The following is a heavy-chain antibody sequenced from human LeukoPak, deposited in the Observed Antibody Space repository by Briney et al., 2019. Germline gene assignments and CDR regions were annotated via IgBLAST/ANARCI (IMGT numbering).Heavy chain of an antibody. CDR2: ISSNGNNK. CDR1: GFTFSSYA. CDR3: AREMARGVVPDY. V-gene: IGHV3-30-3*01. J-gene: IGHJ4*02. Sequence: GGSLRLSCAASGFTFSSYAMYWVRQAPGKGLEWVAIISSNGNNKYYADSVKGRFTISRDTSKNTLYLQMNSLRGEDTAVYYCAREMARGVVPDYWGQGTLVTVSS. D-gene: IGHD3-10*01.